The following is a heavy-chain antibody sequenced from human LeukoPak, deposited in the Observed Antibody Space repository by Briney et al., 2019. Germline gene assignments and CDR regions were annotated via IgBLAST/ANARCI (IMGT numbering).Heavy chain of an antibody. D-gene: IGHD2-2*01. CDR2: ISAYNGNT. CDR3: ARVVRGESQPLKFYYYMDV. CDR1: GYTFTSYG. V-gene: IGHV1-18*01. J-gene: IGHJ6*03. Sequence: GASVKVSCKASGYTFTSYGISWVRQAPGQGLEWMGWISAYNGNTNYAQKLQGRVTKTTDTSTSTAYMELRSLRSDDTAVYYCARVVRGESQPLKFYYYMDVRGKGTTVTVSS.